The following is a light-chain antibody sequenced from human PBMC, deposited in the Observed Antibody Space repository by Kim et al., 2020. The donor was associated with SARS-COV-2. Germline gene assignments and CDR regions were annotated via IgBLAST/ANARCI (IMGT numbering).Light chain of an antibody. J-gene: IGLJ2*01. Sequence: SSELTQDPAVSVALGQTVRITCQGDSLRSYYASWYQQKPGQAPVLVIYGKNNRPSGIPDRFSGSSSGNTASLTITGAQAEDEADYYGNSRDSSGNHAAVF. V-gene: IGLV3-19*01. CDR1: SLRSYY. CDR2: GKN. CDR3: NSRDSSGNHAAV.